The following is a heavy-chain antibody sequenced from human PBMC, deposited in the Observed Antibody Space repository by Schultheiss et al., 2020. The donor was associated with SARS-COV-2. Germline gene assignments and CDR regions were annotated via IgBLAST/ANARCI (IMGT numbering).Heavy chain of an antibody. Sequence: SQTLSLTCTVSGGSISSYYWSWIRQPAGEALEWIGRIYNSASTNYNPSLKSRVTISVDTSRNQFSLKLSSVTAADTAVYYCARGFNFWSGNWFDPWGQGTLVTVSS. J-gene: IGHJ5*02. CDR1: GGSISSYY. V-gene: IGHV4-4*07. CDR3: ARGFNFWSGNWFDP. D-gene: IGHD3-3*01. CDR2: IYNSAST.